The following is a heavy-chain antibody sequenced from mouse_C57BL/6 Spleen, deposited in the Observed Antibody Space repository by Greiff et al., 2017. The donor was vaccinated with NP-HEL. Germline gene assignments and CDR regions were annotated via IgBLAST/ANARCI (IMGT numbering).Heavy chain of an antibody. J-gene: IGHJ4*01. CDR1: GYSFTGYY. CDR3: AISNGYAMDY. V-gene: IGHV1-42*01. CDR2: INPSTGGT. Sequence: EVQLQQSGPELVKPGASVKISCKASGYSFTGYYMNWVKQSPEKSLEWIGEINPSTGGTTYNQKIKAKATLTVAKASSTAYMQLKSLTSEDSAVCYCAISNGYAMDYWGQGASVTVSS.